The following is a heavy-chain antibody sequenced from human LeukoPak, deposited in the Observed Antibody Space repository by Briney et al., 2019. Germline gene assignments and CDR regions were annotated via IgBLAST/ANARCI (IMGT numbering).Heavy chain of an antibody. V-gene: IGHV4-30-4*08. J-gene: IGHJ4*02. CDR2: IYYSGST. Sequence: TSQTLSLTCTVSGGSISSGDYYWSWIRQPPGKGLEWIGYIYYSGSTYYNPSLKSRVTISVDTSKNQFSLKLSSVTAADTAVYYCAREYYDFWSGYYFDYWGQGTPVTVSS. D-gene: IGHD3-3*01. CDR1: GGSISSGDYY. CDR3: AREYYDFWSGYYFDY.